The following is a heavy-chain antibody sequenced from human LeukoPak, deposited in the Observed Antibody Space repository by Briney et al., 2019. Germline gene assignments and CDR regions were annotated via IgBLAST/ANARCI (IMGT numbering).Heavy chain of an antibody. V-gene: IGHV3-48*03. CDR3: ATTMVRGFYMDY. CDR2: ISSSGSTI. D-gene: IGHD3-10*01. J-gene: IGHJ4*02. Sequence: GGSLRLSCAASGFTFSSYEMNWVRQAPGKGLGWVSYISSSGSTIYYADSVKGRFTISRDNAKNSLYLQMNSLRAEDTAVYYCATTMVRGFYMDYWGQGTMVTVSS. CDR1: GFTFSSYE.